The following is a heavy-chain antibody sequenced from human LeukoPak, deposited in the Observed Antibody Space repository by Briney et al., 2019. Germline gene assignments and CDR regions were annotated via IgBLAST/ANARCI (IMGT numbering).Heavy chain of an antibody. CDR2: IYYSGSN. CDR3: ARLYYGHSIDAFDI. V-gene: IGHV4-59*08. Sequence: SETLSLTCTVSGCSFSSYYWNWIRQPPGKGLEWIGYIYYSGSNNYNPSLKSRATISVDTSKNKFSLKLSSVTAADTAVYYCARLYYGHSIDAFDIWGQGTMVTVSS. J-gene: IGHJ3*02. CDR1: GCSFSSYY. D-gene: IGHD4-17*01.